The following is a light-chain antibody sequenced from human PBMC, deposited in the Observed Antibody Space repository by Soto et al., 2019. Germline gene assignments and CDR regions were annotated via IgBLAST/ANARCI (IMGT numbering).Light chain of an antibody. J-gene: IGLJ3*02. CDR3: QSFDSSLSGWV. CDR1: SSNTGAGYD. Sequence: QSVLTQPPSVSGAPGQRVTMSCTGSSSNTGAGYDVHWYQQLPGTAPKLLIYSNNNRPSGVRDRFSGSKSGTSASLAITGLQAEDEADYYCQSFDSSLSGWVFGGGTKLTVL. V-gene: IGLV1-40*01. CDR2: SNN.